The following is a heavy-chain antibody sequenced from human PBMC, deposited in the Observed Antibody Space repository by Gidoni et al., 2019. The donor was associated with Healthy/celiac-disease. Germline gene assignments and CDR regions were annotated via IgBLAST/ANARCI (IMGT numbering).Heavy chain of an antibody. D-gene: IGHD4-17*01. CDR1: GFTVSSNY. CDR2: IYSGGST. Sequence: EVQLVETGGGLIQPGGSLRLSCAAYGFTVSSNYMSWVRQAPGKGMEGGSVIYSGGSTYYADSVKGRFTISRDNSKNTLYLQMNSLRAEDTAVYYCARDFYGDYNFDYWGQGTLVTVSS. CDR3: ARDFYGDYNFDY. J-gene: IGHJ4*02. V-gene: IGHV3-53*02.